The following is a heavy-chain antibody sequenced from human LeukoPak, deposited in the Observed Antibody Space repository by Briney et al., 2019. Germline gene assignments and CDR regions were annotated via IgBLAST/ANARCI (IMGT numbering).Heavy chain of an antibody. CDR3: ARSLLSSNWKGLFDY. CDR2: IYSGGTT. V-gene: IGHV3-66*01. Sequence: GGSLRLSCVASGFTVSSYYMSWVRQAPGKGLEWVSLIYSGGTTYYADSVKGRFAISRDNSKNTLYLQMNSLRAEDTAVYYCARSLLSSNWKGLFDYWGQGTLVTVSS. J-gene: IGHJ4*02. D-gene: IGHD6-13*01. CDR1: GFTVSSYY.